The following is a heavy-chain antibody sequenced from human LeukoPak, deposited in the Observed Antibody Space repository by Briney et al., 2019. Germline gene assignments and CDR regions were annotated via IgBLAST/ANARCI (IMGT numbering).Heavy chain of an antibody. CDR2: ISSSSSYI. D-gene: IGHD2-15*01. CDR3: ARGHCSGGSCVTYYFDY. V-gene: IGHV3-21*01. CDR1: GFTFSSYS. J-gene: IGHJ4*02. Sequence: GGSLRLSCAASGFTFSSYSMNWVRQAPGKGLEWVSSISSSSSYIYYADSVKGRFTISRDNAKNSLYLQMNSLRAEDTAVYYCARGHCSGGSCVTYYFDYWGRGTLVTVSS.